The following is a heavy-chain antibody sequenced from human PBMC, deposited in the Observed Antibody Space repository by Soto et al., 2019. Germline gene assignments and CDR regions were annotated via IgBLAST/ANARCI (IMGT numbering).Heavy chain of an antibody. CDR2: ISYSGST. Sequence: PSETLSLTCTVTGGSVTTYYWSWIRQPPGKGLEWIGHISYSGSTNYNPSLKSRVAISVDSSTNQFSLKLRSVSAADTAVYFCARAQCFDVHNWFEPWGPGGLVTVSS. D-gene: IGHD3-16*01. J-gene: IGHJ5*02. CDR1: GGSVTTYY. V-gene: IGHV4-59*02. CDR3: ARAQCFDVHNWFEP.